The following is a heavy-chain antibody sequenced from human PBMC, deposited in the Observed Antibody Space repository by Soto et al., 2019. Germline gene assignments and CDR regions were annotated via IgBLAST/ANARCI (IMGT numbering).Heavy chain of an antibody. CDR2: IVYDGAKK. CDR3: ARNPVTPSPYLDS. V-gene: IGHV3-30-3*01. Sequence: AGGSLRLSCAASGFMFSHYAMHWVRQAPGKGLEWVAVIVYDGAKKSYADSVKGRFTISRDKSKNTLFLQMTSLRVDDTALYYCARNPVTPSPYLDSWGQGTLVTVSS. D-gene: IGHD4-17*01. CDR1: GFMFSHYA. J-gene: IGHJ4*02.